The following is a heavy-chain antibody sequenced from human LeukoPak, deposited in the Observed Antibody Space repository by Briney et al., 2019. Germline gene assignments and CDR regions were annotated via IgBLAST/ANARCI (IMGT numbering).Heavy chain of an antibody. V-gene: IGHV4-59*12. D-gene: IGHD2-21*02. CDR1: GGSISSYY. CDR2: IYYSGST. Sequence: PSETLSLTCTVSGGSISSYYWSWIRQPPGKGLEWIGYIYYSGSTNYNPSLKSRVTISVDKSKNQFSLKLSSVTAADTAVYYCARLRYCGGDCYSATFDYWGQGTLVTVSS. J-gene: IGHJ4*02. CDR3: ARLRYCGGDCYSATFDY.